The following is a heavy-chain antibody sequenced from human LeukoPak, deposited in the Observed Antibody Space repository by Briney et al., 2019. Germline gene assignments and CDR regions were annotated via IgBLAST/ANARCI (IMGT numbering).Heavy chain of an antibody. CDR1: GLTFINYA. CDR2: ITGSDGTS. CDR3: AKWGDYDILTGYYVPDY. J-gene: IGHJ4*02. Sequence: GGSLRLSCVASGLTFINYAMSWVRQAPGKGLEWVSAITGSDGTSHYADSVKGRFTISRDNSKNTLYLQVNSLRAEDTAVYYCAKWGDYDILTGYYVPDYWGQGTLVTVSS. D-gene: IGHD3-9*01. V-gene: IGHV3-23*01.